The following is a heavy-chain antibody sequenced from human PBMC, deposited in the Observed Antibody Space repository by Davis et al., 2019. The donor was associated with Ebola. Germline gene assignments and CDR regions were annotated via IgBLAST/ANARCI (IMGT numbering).Heavy chain of an antibody. CDR1: GFTFSSYS. CDR2: IGSGGGDI. Sequence: GGSLRLSCIASGFTFSSYSMTWVRQAPGKGLEWVSVIGSGGGDIQYADFVKGRFTISRDNSKNTLYLQMKSLRAEDTAVYYCAKGPETGRFEYWGQGTLVTVSA. D-gene: IGHD1-1*01. J-gene: IGHJ4*02. V-gene: IGHV3-23*01. CDR3: AKGPETGRFEY.